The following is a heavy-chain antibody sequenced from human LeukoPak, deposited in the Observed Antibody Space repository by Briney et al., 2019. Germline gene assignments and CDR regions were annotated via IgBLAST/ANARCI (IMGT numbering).Heavy chain of an antibody. V-gene: IGHV1-46*01. Sequence: VASVRVSCKASGYTFTSYYMHWVRQAPGQGLEWMGIINPSGGSTNYAQKFQGRVTMTRDTSTSTAYMELRSLRSDDTAVYYCARSPSVAGTGFFDYWGQGTLVTVSS. CDR3: ARSPSVAGTGFFDY. J-gene: IGHJ4*02. D-gene: IGHD6-19*01. CDR1: GYTFTSYY. CDR2: INPSGGST.